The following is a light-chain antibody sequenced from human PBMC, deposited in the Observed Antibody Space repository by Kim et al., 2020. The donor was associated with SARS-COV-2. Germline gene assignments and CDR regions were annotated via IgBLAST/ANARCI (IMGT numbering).Light chain of an antibody. CDR2: DVS. CDR1: SRDVGGFLF. Sequence: GQSITISCTGTSRDVGGFLFVSWYQEHPGKAPKLMIYDVSKRPSGVSNRFSGSKSGNTASLTISGLQAEDEADYYCSSYTSSSTFVFGTGTKVTVL. J-gene: IGLJ1*01. V-gene: IGLV2-14*04. CDR3: SSYTSSSTFV.